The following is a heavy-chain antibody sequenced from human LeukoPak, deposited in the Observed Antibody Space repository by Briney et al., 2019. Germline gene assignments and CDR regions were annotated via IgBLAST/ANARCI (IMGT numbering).Heavy chain of an antibody. J-gene: IGHJ3*02. CDR1: GGSISSSSYY. Sequence: PSETLSLTCTVSGGSISSSSYYWGWIRQPPGKGLEWIGSIYYSGSTYYNPPLKSRVTISVDTSKNQFSLKLSSVTAADAAVYYCARDNIQLWLGAIWGQGTMVTVSS. CDR3: ARDNIQLWLGAI. D-gene: IGHD5-18*01. CDR2: IYYSGST. V-gene: IGHV4-39*02.